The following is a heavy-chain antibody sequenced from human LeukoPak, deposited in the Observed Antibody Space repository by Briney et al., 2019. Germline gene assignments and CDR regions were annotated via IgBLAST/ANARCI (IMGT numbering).Heavy chain of an antibody. CDR2: INPNSGGT. J-gene: IGHJ4*02. CDR1: GYTFTGYY. D-gene: IGHD2-2*02. V-gene: IGHV1-2*06. Sequence: ASVKVSCTASGYTFTGYYMHWVRQAPGQGLEWMGRINPNSGGTNYAQKFQGRVTMTRDTSISTAYMELNTLRSDDTAVYYCAREDGFCSSSSCYNDYWGQGTLVTVSS. CDR3: AREDGFCSSSSCYNDY.